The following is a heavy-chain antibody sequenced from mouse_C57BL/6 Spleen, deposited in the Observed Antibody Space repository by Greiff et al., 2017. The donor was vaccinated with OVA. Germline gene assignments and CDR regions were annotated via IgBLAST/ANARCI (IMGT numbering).Heavy chain of an antibody. CDR2: ISYDGSN. D-gene: IGHD4-1*01. CDR3: ARANWDVWFAY. J-gene: IGHJ3*01. Sequence: EVKLEESGPGLVKPSQSLSLTCSVTGYSITSGYYWNWIRQFPGNQLEWMGYISYDGSNNYNPSLKNRITITRDTSKNQLFLKLNSVTTEDTATYYCARANWDVWFAYWGQGTLVTVSA. V-gene: IGHV3-6*01. CDR1: GYSITSGYY.